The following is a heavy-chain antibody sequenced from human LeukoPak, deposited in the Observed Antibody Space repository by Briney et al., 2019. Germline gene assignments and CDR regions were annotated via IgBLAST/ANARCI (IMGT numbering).Heavy chain of an antibody. CDR1: GFTLSSNW. J-gene: IGHJ4*02. CDR2: IYSDGSRT. V-gene: IGHV3-74*01. Sequence: GGSLRLSCAGSGFTLSSNWMHWVRQGPGKGLVWVSRIYSDGSRTNYADSVKGRFTISGDNAKNSLYLQMNSLRVEDTAVYYCVRVEDYYGSGTYVWGQGTLVTVSS. D-gene: IGHD3-10*01. CDR3: VRVEDYYGSGTYV.